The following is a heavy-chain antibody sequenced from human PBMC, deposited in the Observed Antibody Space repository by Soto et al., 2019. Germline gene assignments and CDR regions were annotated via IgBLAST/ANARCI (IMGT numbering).Heavy chain of an antibody. CDR1: GGSISSYY. D-gene: IGHD2-2*01. Sequence: QVQLQESGPGLVKPSETLSLTCTVSGGSISSYYWSWIRQPPGKGLEWIGYIYPSGSTNYNPSLKSRVTRSVDTSKNQFSRKLSSVTAADTAGYYCARDCISTSCPGAFDIWGQGTMVTVSS. CDR2: IYPSGST. CDR3: ARDCISTSCPGAFDI. V-gene: IGHV4-59*01. J-gene: IGHJ3*02.